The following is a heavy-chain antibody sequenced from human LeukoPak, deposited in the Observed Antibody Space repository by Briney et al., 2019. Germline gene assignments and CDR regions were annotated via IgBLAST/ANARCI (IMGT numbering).Heavy chain of an antibody. J-gene: IGHJ4*02. Sequence: PGGSLRLSCAASGLTFSRYWMSWVRQAPGKGLEWVANIKQDGSEKYYVDSVKGRFTISRDNAKNSLYLQMNSLRAEDTAVYFCARVRYIVGAAESYYLDYWGQGILVTVSS. CDR1: GLTFSRYW. V-gene: IGHV3-7*01. CDR3: ARVRYIVGAAESYYLDY. CDR2: IKQDGSEK. D-gene: IGHD1-26*01.